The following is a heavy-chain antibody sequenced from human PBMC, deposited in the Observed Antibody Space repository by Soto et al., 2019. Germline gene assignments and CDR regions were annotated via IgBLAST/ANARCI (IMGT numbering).Heavy chain of an antibody. Sequence: SETLSLTCAVYGGSFSGYYWSWIRQPPGKGLEWIGEINHSGSTNYNPSLKSRVTISVDTSKNQFSLKLSSVTAADTAVYYCASSKWMATPLDYWGQGTLVTVSS. CDR1: GGSFSGYY. CDR2: INHSGST. V-gene: IGHV4-34*01. D-gene: IGHD5-12*01. J-gene: IGHJ4*02. CDR3: ASSKWMATPLDY.